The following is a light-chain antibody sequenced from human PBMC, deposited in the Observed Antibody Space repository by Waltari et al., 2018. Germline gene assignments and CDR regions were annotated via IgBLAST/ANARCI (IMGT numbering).Light chain of an antibody. J-gene: IGLJ1*01. CDR2: ELT. V-gene: IGLV2-23*02. Sequence: QSGLTQPASVSGSPGQSITISCTGTSSDVGNYNLVSWYQQYPGKAPKLMVYELTKRSSGVSYRITGTKSGNTASLTIYGLQSEGETDYYCCSYAGLGIYVFGTGTKVSVL. CDR3: CSYAGLGIYV. CDR1: SSDVGNYNL.